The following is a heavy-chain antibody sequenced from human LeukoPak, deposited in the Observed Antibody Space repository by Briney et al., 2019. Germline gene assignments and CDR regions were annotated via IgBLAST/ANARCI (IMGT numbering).Heavy chain of an antibody. CDR2: IYYSGGT. J-gene: IGHJ6*03. D-gene: IGHD5-18*01. V-gene: IGHV4-59*01. CDR1: GGSISSYY. CDR3: ARTTEGGYTYDYFYYYYMDV. Sequence: SSETLSLTCTVAGGSISSYYWSWLRQPPGKGLERIGDIYYSGGTNYNPSLRSRVTISVDTSKNQFSLKLSSVTAADTAVYYCARTTEGGYTYDYFYYYYMDVWGKGTTVTISS.